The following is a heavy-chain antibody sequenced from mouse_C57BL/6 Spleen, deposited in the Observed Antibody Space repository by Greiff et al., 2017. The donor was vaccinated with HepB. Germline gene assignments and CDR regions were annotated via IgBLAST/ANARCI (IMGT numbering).Heavy chain of an antibody. V-gene: IGHV1-59*01. CDR3: ARWGYGSRTGFAY. CDR2: IDPSDSYT. CDR1: GYTFTSYW. J-gene: IGHJ3*01. Sequence: QVQLQQPGAELVRPGTSVKLSCKASGYTFTSYWMHWVKQRPGQGLEWIGVIDPSDSYTNYNQKFKGKATLTVDTSSSTAYMQLSSLTSEDSAVYYCARWGYGSRTGFAYWGQGTLVTVSA. D-gene: IGHD1-1*01.